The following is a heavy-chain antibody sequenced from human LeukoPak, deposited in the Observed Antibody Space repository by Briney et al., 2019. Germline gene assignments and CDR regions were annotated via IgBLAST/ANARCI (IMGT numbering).Heavy chain of an antibody. V-gene: IGHV1-18*01. CDR1: GYTFTSYG. Sequence: ASVKVSCKASGYTFTSYGISWVRQAPGQGLEWMGWISAYNGNTNYAQKLQGRVTMTTDTSTSTAYMELRSLRSDDTAVYYCGRDGGIVGATIWFDPWGQGTLVTVSS. D-gene: IGHD1-26*01. CDR3: GRDGGIVGATIWFDP. J-gene: IGHJ5*02. CDR2: ISAYNGNT.